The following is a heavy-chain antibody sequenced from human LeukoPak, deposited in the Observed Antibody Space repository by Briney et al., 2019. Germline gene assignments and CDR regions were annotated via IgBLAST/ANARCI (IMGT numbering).Heavy chain of an antibody. V-gene: IGHV1-2*02. CDR2: INPNSGGT. CDR1: GYTFTGYY. J-gene: IGHJ3*02. Sequence: ASVKVSCKASGYTFTGYYMHWVRQAPGQGLEWMGWINPNSGGTNYAQKFQGRVTMTRDTSISTAYMELSRLRSDDTAVYYCATEPQSSRTFDIWGQGTMVTVSS. CDR3: ATEPQSSRTFDI. D-gene: IGHD2-2*01.